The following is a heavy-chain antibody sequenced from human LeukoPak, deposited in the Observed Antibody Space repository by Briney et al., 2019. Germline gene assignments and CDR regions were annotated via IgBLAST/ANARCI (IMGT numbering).Heavy chain of an antibody. Sequence: ASVKVSCKASGGTFSSCAIGWVRQAPGQGLEWMGRIIPIFGTTKYAQKFQGRVTITADESTSTAYMELSSLRSEDTAVYYCASRGGVTQVNDYYYFAMDVWGQGTTVTVSS. J-gene: IGHJ6*02. V-gene: IGHV1-69*13. D-gene: IGHD2-21*02. CDR3: ASRGGVTQVNDYYYFAMDV. CDR2: IIPIFGTT. CDR1: GGTFSSCA.